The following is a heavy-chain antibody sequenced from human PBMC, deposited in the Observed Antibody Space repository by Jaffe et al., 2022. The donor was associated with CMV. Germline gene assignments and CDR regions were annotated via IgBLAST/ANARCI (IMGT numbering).Heavy chain of an antibody. CDR2: INHSGST. CDR3: ARGPPILITIFGVVNGMDV. CDR1: GGSFSGYY. Sequence: QVQLQQWGAGLLKPSETLSLTCAVYGGSFSGYYWSWIRQPPGKGLEWIGEINHSGSTNYNPSLKSRVTISVDTSKNQFSLKLSSVTAADTAVYYCARGPPILITIFGVVNGMDVWGQGTTVTVSS. V-gene: IGHV4-34*01. J-gene: IGHJ6*02. D-gene: IGHD3-3*01.